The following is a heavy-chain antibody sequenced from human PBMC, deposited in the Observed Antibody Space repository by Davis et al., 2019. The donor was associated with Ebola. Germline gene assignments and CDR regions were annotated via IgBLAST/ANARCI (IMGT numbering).Heavy chain of an antibody. CDR3: ASRWFGDLS. D-gene: IGHD3-10*01. V-gene: IGHV4-31*03. CDR2: IYYSGTT. CDR1: GGSISSGGYY. J-gene: IGHJ5*02. Sequence: MPSETLSLTCTVSGGSISSGGYYWNWIRQHPGKGLEWIGYIYYSGTTYYNPSLKSRVTISVDTSKNQFPLKLSSVTAADTAVYYCASRWFGDLSWGQGTLVTVSS.